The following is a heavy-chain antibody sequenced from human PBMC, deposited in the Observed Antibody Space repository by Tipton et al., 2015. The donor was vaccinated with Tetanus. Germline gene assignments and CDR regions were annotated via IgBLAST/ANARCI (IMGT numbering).Heavy chain of an antibody. V-gene: IGHV4-31*03. J-gene: IGHJ6*02. CDR2: IYYSGST. D-gene: IGHD5-18*01. CDR3: ARVLVDTAMVTYGMDV. CDR1: GGSISSGGYY. Sequence: TLSLTCTVSGGSISSGGYYWSWIRQHPGKGLEWIGYIYYSGSTYYNPSLKSRVTISVDTSKNQFSLKLSSVTAADTAVYYCARVLVDTAMVTYGMDVWGQGTTVTVSS.